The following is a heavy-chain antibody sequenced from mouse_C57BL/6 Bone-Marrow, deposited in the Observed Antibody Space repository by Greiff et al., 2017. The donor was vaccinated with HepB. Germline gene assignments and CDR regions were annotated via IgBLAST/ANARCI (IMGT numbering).Heavy chain of an antibody. CDR3: ARSSDGFSWFAD. CDR1: GYTFTDYY. V-gene: IGHV1-76*01. Sequence: QVQLQQSGAELVRPGASVKLSCKASGYTFTDYYINWVKQRPGQGLEWIARIYPGSGNTYYNEKFKGKATLTAEKSSSTAYMQLSSLTSEDSAVYFCARSSDGFSWFADWGQGTLVTVSA. CDR2: IYPGSGNT. D-gene: IGHD2-3*01. J-gene: IGHJ3*01.